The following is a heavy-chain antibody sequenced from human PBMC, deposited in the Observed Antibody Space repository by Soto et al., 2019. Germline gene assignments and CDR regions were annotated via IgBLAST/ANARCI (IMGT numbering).Heavy chain of an antibody. CDR1: GFTFGSSW. Sequence: GGSLRLSCAASGFTFGSSWMHWVRQDPGKGLVWVSRINSDGSSTSYADSVKGRFTISRDNAKNTLYLQMNSLRAEDTALYYCARDLSAYYDTSGPGDYWGHGTLVTVSS. D-gene: IGHD3-22*01. CDR3: ARDLSAYYDTSGPGDY. V-gene: IGHV3-74*01. CDR2: INSDGSST. J-gene: IGHJ4*01.